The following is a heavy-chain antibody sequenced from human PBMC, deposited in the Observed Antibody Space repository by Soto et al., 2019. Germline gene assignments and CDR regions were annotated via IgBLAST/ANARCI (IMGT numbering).Heavy chain of an antibody. J-gene: IGHJ4*02. CDR3: ARKPETGTTVPFDY. V-gene: IGHV3-30*03. D-gene: IGHD1-1*01. CDR1: GFTFRSYG. CDR2: ISYDGTEK. Sequence: QVQLVESGGGVVEPGRSLRLSCAASGFTFRSYGMHWVRQAPGKGLAWVAVISYDGTEKYHADSVKGRFTISRDNSKNTLYLQVNSLRAEDTAVYYCARKPETGTTVPFDYWGQGTLVTVSS.